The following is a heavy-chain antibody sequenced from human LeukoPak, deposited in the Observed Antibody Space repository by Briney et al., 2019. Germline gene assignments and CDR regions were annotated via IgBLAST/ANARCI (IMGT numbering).Heavy chain of an antibody. CDR3: ARGIESYGDYGY. D-gene: IGHD4-17*01. CDR2: MYNSGST. Sequence: SETLSLTCTVSGGSISGSYWSWIRQPPGKGLEWIAYMYNSGSTNYNPSLKSRVTISIDTSKNQFSLKLSSLTAADTAIYYCARGIESYGDYGYWGQGILVTISS. CDR1: GGSISGSY. J-gene: IGHJ4*02. V-gene: IGHV4-59*01.